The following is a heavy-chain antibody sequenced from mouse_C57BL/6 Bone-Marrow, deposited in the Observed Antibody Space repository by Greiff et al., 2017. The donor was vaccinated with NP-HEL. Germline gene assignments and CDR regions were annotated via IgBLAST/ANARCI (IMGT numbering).Heavy chain of an antibody. CDR2: IYPGDGDT. J-gene: IGHJ2*01. V-gene: IGHV1-82*01. CDR3: AKGGAVY. CDR1: GYAFSSSW. Sequence: QVQLQQSGPELVKPGASVKISCKASGYAFSSSWMNWVKQRPGKGLEWIGRIYPGDGDTNYNGKFKGKATLTADKSSSTAYLQLSSQTSEGSAVYFCAKGGAVYWGQGTTLTVSS.